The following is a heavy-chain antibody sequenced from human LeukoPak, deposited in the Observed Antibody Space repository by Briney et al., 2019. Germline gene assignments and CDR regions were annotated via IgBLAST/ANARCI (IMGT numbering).Heavy chain of an antibody. CDR3: ARILRGSGSYGAFDI. D-gene: IGHD3-10*01. V-gene: IGHV3-48*02. Sequence: PGGSLRLSCAASGFTFRSYSMSWVRQAPEKGLEWVSYISNSSTTIYADSVKGRFTISRDNAKNSLHLQMNSLRDEDSAVYYCARILRGSGSYGAFDIWGQGTMVTVSS. CDR1: GFTFRSYS. CDR2: ISNSSTTI. J-gene: IGHJ3*02.